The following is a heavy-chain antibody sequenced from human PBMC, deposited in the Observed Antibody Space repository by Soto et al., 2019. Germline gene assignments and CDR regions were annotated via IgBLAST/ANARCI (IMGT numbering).Heavy chain of an antibody. CDR1: GFTFSSYA. Sequence: EVQLLESGGGWVQPGGSLRLSCAASGFTFSSYAMSWVRQAPGKGLEWVSAISGSGGSTYYGDSVEGRFTITRDNSKNTLYLQMNSLRAEDTAVYYFARLYISVLGYRGYDFSCFQHWGQGTLVIVSS. CDR3: ARLYISVLGYRGYDFSCFQH. CDR2: ISGSGGST. V-gene: IGHV3-23*01. J-gene: IGHJ1*01. D-gene: IGHD5-12*01.